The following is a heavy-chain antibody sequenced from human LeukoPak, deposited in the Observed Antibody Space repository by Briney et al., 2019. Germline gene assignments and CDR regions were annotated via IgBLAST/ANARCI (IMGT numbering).Heavy chain of an antibody. D-gene: IGHD2-2*01. CDR2: ISSSSSYI. CDR1: RFTLSSYS. Sequence: VGSLRLSCAASRFTLSSYSMNWVRQAPGKGVEWVSSISSSSSYIYYTDSVKGRFTISRDNAKNSLYLQMNSLRAEDTAVYYCATECHRSSTSWFRDYWGQGTLVTVSS. CDR3: ATECHRSSTSWFRDY. V-gene: IGHV3-21*01. J-gene: IGHJ4*02.